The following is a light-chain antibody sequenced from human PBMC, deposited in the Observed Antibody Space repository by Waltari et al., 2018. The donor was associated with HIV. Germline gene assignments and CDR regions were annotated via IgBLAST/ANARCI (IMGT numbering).Light chain of an antibody. CDR2: WAS. CDR3: QQYYTSPPA. V-gene: IGKV4-1*01. CDR1: QNVLFTPNNKNY. Sequence: DVVLTQSPDSLAVSLGERATIHCKSSQNVLFTPNNKNYLAWYQQKPQQPPKRFIYWASTRESGVPDRFSGAGSGTDFTLTISSLQAEDVAVYYCQQYYTSPPAFGQGTKVEIK. J-gene: IGKJ2*01.